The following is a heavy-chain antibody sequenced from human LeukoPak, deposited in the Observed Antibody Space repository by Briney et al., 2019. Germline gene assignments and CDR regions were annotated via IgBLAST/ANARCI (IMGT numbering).Heavy chain of an antibody. CDR2: ITPNSGGT. CDR3: ARVSAPARYSYDPIDY. CDR1: GYTFTGYY. J-gene: IGHJ4*02. V-gene: IGHV1-2*06. Sequence: ASVKVSCKASGYTFTGYYMHWVRQAPGQGLEWMGRITPNSGGTNYAQKFQGRVTMTRDTSISTAYMELSRLRSDDTAVYYCARVSAPARYSYDPIDYWGQGTLVTVSS. D-gene: IGHD5-18*01.